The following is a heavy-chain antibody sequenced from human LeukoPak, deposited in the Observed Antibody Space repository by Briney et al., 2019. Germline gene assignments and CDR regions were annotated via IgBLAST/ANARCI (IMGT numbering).Heavy chain of an antibody. D-gene: IGHD4-17*01. Sequence: PSKTLSLTCTVSGGSISSGDSYWSWIRQPPGRGLEWIGCIYYSGNTYYNPSLKSRVTISVDTSKNQFSLKLSSVTAADTAVYYCAREALRPSRWFDPWGQGTLVTVSS. CDR2: IYYSGNT. CDR1: GGSISSGDSY. CDR3: AREALRPSRWFDP. J-gene: IGHJ5*02. V-gene: IGHV4-30-4*01.